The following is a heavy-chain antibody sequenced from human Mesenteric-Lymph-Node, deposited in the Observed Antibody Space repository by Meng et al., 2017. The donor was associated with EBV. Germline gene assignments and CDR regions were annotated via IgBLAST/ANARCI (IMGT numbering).Heavy chain of an antibody. V-gene: IGHV7-4-1*02. Sequence: QGMAVQSGAEMNEPGATLKVSCKASGSTFTSYTIHGVRQAPGQGLEWMGWINTNTGNPTYAQGFTGRFVFSLDTSVSTAYLQISSLKAEDTAVYYCTTPAYWGQGTLVTVSS. J-gene: IGHJ4*02. CDR2: INTNTGNP. D-gene: IGHD1-1*01. CDR1: GSTFTSYT. CDR3: TTPAY.